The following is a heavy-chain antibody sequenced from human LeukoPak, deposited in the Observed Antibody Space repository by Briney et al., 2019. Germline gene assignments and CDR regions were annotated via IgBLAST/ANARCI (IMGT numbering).Heavy chain of an antibody. D-gene: IGHD6-19*01. Sequence: GGSLRLSCAASGFTVSSNYMSWVRRAPAKGVEWGLVVYSGGSTYYTDSVRRRFTISRDNSKNRLYLQMNSLSVEDTAVYYCARDRVAGAYEGDAFDIGGHGTMGTGSA. CDR3: ARDRVAGAYEGDAFDI. CDR2: VYSGGST. J-gene: IGHJ3*02. V-gene: IGHV3-66*01. CDR1: GFTVSSNY.